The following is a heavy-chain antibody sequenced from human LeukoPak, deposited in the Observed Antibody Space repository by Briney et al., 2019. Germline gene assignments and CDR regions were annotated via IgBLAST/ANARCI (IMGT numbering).Heavy chain of an antibody. CDR2: ISQSGSHA. CDR3: ARYYYDSSGYQRIFDY. J-gene: IGHJ4*02. D-gene: IGHD3-22*01. Sequence: PGGSLRLSCAAAGFIFSSYRMNWVRQAPGKGLEWVSSISQSGSHADYADSVKGRFTMSRENAKNSVYLQMNSLRAEDTAVYYCARYYYDSSGYQRIFDYWGQGTLVTVAS. V-gene: IGHV3-21*06. CDR1: GFIFSSYR.